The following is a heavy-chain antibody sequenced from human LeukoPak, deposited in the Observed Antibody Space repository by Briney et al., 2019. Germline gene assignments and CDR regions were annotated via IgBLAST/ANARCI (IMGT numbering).Heavy chain of an antibody. Sequence: GGSLRLSCVPSGFIFSNYAMSWVRQAPGKGLEWVSSISGSGGSTHYADSVKGRSTISRDKTKNTLYLQMNSLRAEDTAVYYCAKSSYYDASGYYREYYFDYWGQGTLVTVSS. CDR2: ISGSGGST. V-gene: IGHV3-23*01. D-gene: IGHD3-22*01. CDR3: AKSSYYDASGYYREYYFDY. CDR1: GFIFSNYA. J-gene: IGHJ4*02.